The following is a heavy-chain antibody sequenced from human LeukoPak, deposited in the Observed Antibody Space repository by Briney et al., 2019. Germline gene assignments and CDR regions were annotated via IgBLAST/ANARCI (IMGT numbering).Heavy chain of an antibody. CDR2: INHSGST. V-gene: IGHV4-34*01. CDR1: GGSFRGYY. Sequence: SETLSLTCAVYGGSFRGYYWSWIRQPPGKGLEWIGEINHSGSTNYNPSLKSRVTISVDTSKNQFSLKLSSVTAADTAVYYCARARGHYCSSTSCLGWFDPWGQGTLVTVSS. D-gene: IGHD2-2*01. J-gene: IGHJ5*02. CDR3: ARARGHYCSSTSCLGWFDP.